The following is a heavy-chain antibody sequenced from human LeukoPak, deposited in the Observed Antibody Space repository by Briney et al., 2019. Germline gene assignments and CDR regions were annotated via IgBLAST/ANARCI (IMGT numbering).Heavy chain of an antibody. CDR3: ARRMNGWFDP. V-gene: IGHV4-59*06. CDR1: GGSISSHY. D-gene: IGHD2-8*01. CDR2: IYYSGTT. Sequence: SETLSLTCTVSGGSISSHYWSWIRQPPGKGLEWIGYIYYSGTTYYNPSLKSRVTISVDTSKNQFSLNLSSVTAADTAVYYCARRMNGWFDPWGQGTLVTVSS. J-gene: IGHJ5*02.